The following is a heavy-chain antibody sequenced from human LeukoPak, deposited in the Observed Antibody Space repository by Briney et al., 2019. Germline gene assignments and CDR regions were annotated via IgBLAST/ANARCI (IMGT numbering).Heavy chain of an antibody. D-gene: IGHD3-9*01. CDR1: GGSISSSSYY. CDR3: ARQGILTGYYLVDY. J-gene: IGHJ4*02. Sequence: SETLSLTCTVSGGSISSSSYYWGWIRQPPGKGLEWIGRIYYSGSTYYNPSLKSRVTISVDTSKNQLSLKLSSVTAADTAVYYCARQGILTGYYLVDYWGQGTLVTVSS. V-gene: IGHV4-39*01. CDR2: IYYSGST.